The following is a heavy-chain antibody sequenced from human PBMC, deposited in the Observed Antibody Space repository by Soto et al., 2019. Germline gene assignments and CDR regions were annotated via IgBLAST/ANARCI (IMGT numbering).Heavy chain of an antibody. CDR2: ISSSSSTI. CDR1: GFTFSSYS. CDR3: ARGAATYCLDY. Sequence: ESGGGLVQPGGSLRLSCAASGFTFSSYSMNWVRQAPGKGLEWVSYISSSSSTIYYADSVKGRFTISRDNAKNSLYLQMNSLRAEDTAVYYCARGAATYCLDYWGQGTLVTVSS. D-gene: IGHD2-15*01. J-gene: IGHJ4*02. V-gene: IGHV3-48*01.